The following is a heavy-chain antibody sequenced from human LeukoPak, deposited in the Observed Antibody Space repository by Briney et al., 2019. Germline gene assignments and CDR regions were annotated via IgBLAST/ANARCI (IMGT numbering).Heavy chain of an antibody. CDR3: ARVEGWSSTSCYGWFDP. J-gene: IGHJ5*02. CDR1: GGTFSSYA. D-gene: IGHD2-2*01. CDR2: IIPIFGTA. V-gene: IGHV1-69*13. Sequence: ASVKVSCKASGGTFSSYAISWVRQAPGQGLEWMGGIIPIFGTANYAQKFQGRVTITADESTSTAYMELSSLRSEDTAVYYCARVEGWSSTSCYGWFDPWGQGTLVTVSS.